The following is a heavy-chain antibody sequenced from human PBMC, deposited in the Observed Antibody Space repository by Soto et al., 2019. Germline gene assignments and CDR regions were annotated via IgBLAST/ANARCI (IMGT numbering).Heavy chain of an antibody. Sequence: SVKLSCKASGGTFSSYAISWVRQATGQGLEWMGRILPIFGTANYAQKIQGRVTITADESTSTAYMELSSLRSEDTAVYYCARGMIESGWYGDYFKRSGAMDVWGQGTTVTVSS. V-gene: IGHV1-69*13. D-gene: IGHD6-19*01. CDR2: ILPIFGTA. J-gene: IGHJ6*02. CDR1: GGTFSSYA. CDR3: ARGMIESGWYGDYFKRSGAMDV.